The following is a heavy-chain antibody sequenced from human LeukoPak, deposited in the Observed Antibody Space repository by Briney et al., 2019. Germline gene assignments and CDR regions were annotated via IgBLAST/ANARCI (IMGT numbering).Heavy chain of an antibody. J-gene: IGHJ4*02. D-gene: IGHD3-3*01. CDR2: IYSGSST. CDR3: ARVTYEVTISYNYFDY. V-gene: IGHV3-66*02. Sequence: GGSLRLSCAASGFTVSSNYMSWVRQAPGKGLEWVSVIYSGSSTYYADSVKGRFTISRDNSKNTLYLQMNSLRVEDTAVYYCARVTYEVTISYNYFDYWGQGTLVTVSS. CDR1: GFTVSSNY.